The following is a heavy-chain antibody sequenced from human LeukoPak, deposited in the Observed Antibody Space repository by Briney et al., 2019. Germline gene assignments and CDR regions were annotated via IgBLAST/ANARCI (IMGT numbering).Heavy chain of an antibody. J-gene: IGHJ6*03. CDR3: ARDVWGNWNDVSYYYMDV. V-gene: IGHV4-34*01. Sequence: SETLSLTCAVYGGSFSGYYWSWIRQPPGKGLEWIGEINHSESTNYNPSLKSRVTISVDTSKNQFSLKLSSVTAADTAVYYCARDVWGNWNDVSYYYMDVWGKGTTVTVSS. D-gene: IGHD1-20*01. CDR1: GGSFSGYY. CDR2: INHSEST.